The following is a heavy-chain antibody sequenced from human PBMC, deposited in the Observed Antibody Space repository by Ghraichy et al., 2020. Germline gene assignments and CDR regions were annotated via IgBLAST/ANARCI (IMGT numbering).Heavy chain of an antibody. Sequence: GGSLRLSCAASGFTFASYVMHWVRQAPGKGLEWVAVISNDGSNKYYADSVKGRFTISRDNSKNTLYLQMNSLRAEDTAVYHCARGYSGYAFCDYWGQGTLVTVSS. CDR1: GFTFASYV. J-gene: IGHJ4*02. V-gene: IGHV3-30*04. CDR2: ISNDGSNK. CDR3: ARGYSGYAFCDY. D-gene: IGHD5-12*01.